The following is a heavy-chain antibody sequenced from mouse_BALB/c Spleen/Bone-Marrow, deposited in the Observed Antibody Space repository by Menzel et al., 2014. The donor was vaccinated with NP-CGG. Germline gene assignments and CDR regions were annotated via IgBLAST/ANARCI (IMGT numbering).Heavy chain of an antibody. J-gene: IGHJ2*01. D-gene: IGHD1-2*01. CDR2: TNPESSTI. Sequence: DVQLQESGGGLVQPGGSLKLSCTASGFDFSRYWMSWVRQAPGKGLQWIGETNPESSTINYTPSLKDKFIISRDNAKNTLYLQMSKVRSEDTALYYCARLSYYGLTDYWGQGTTLTVSS. V-gene: IGHV4-1*02. CDR3: ARLSYYGLTDY. CDR1: GFDFSRYW.